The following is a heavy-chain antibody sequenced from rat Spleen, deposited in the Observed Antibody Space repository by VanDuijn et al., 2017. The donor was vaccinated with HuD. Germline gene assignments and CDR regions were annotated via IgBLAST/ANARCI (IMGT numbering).Heavy chain of an antibody. Sequence: EVQLVESGGGLVQPGRYLKLSCAASGFTFSNYYMAWVRQAPKKGLEWVATISTSGSRTYYPDYVKGRFTISRDNAKSTLYLQMDSLRSEETSTYYCAGSVFDYWGQGVMVTVSS. CDR2: ISTSGSRT. V-gene: IGHV5-25*01. CDR3: AGSVFDY. CDR1: GFTFSNYY. J-gene: IGHJ2*01.